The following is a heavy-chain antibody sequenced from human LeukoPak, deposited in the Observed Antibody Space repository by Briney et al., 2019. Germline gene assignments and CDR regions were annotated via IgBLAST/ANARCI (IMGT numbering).Heavy chain of an antibody. J-gene: IGHJ3*02. V-gene: IGHV3-30*18. CDR3: AKGRLGATRAHAFDI. CDR1: GFTFSSYG. D-gene: IGHD1-26*01. Sequence: GGSLRLSCAASGFTFSSYGMHWVRQAPGKGLEWVAVISYDGSNKYYADSVKGRFTISRDNSKNTLYLQMNSLRAEDTAVYYCAKGRLGATRAHAFDIWGQGTMVTVSS. CDR2: ISYDGSNK.